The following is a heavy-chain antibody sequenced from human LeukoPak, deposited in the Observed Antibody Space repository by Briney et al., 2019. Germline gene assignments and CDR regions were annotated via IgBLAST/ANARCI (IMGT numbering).Heavy chain of an antibody. CDR1: GYTFTGYY. J-gene: IGHJ4*02. CDR3: ARVMDRVIRADY. CDR2: INPNSGGT. V-gene: IGHV1-2*06. D-gene: IGHD2-2*03. Sequence: ASVKVSCKASGYTFTGYYMHWVRQAPGQGLEWMGRINPNSGGTNYAQKFQGRVTMTRDTSISTAYMELSRLGSDDTAVYYCARVMDRVIRADYWGQGTLVTVSS.